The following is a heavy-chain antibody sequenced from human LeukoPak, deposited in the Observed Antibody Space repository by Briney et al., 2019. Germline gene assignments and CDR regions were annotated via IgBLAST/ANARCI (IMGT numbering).Heavy chain of an antibody. CDR1: GFTFSIYA. CDR2: ISGSGGST. Sequence: GGSLRLSCAASGFTFSIYAMSWVRQPPGGGLEWVSAISGSGGSTYYADSVKGRFTISRDNSKNTLYLQMNSLRAEDTDVYYCARSLFGYWGQGTLVTVSS. CDR3: ARSLFGY. V-gene: IGHV3-23*01. J-gene: IGHJ4*02. D-gene: IGHD3-16*02.